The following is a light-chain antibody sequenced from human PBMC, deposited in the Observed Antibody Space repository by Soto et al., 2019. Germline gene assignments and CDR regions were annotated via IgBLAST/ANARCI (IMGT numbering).Light chain of an antibody. Sequence: QSALTQPASVSGSPGQSITISCTGTSSDVGAYYSVSWYQHHPGKAPKLIIYGVTNRPSGVSNRFSGSKSGNTASLTISGLQAEDEADHHCSSYTSGSSHYVFRTATTVTVL. J-gene: IGLJ1*01. V-gene: IGLV2-14*01. CDR3: SSYTSGSSHYV. CDR2: GVT. CDR1: SSDVGAYYS.